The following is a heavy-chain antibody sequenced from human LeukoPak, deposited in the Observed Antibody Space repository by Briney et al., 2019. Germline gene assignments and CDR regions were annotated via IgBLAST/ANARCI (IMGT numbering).Heavy chain of an antibody. CDR1: GLTFDDYA. D-gene: IGHD3-10*01. J-gene: IGHJ4*02. CDR3: AKVGGRGVCFDY. V-gene: IGHV3-9*01. CDR2: ISWNSGSI. Sequence: SLRLSFPASGLTFDDYAMHWVLQAPAKGLECVSGISWNSGSIGYADSVKGRFTISRDNAKTSLYLQMNSLRAEDTALYYCAKVGGRGVCFDYWGQGTLVTVSS.